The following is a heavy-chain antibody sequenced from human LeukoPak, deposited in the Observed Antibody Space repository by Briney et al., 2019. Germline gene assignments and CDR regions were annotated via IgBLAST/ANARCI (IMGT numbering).Heavy chain of an antibody. V-gene: IGHV3-48*03. D-gene: IGHD3-22*01. J-gene: IGHJ4*02. CDR1: GFTFSSYE. Sequence: PGGSLRLSCAASGFTFSSYEMNWVRQAPGKGLEWVSYISSSGSTIYYADSVKGRFTISRDNSKNTLYLQMNSLRADDTAVYYCANEDYYDSSAFLAHWGQGTLVTVSS. CDR3: ANEDYYDSSAFLAH. CDR2: ISSSGSTI.